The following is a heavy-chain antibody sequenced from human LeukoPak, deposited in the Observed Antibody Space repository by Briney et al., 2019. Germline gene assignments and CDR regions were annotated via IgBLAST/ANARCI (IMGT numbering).Heavy chain of an antibody. V-gene: IGHV4-31*03. Sequence: SETLSLTCTVSGGSISSGGYYWSWIRQHPGKGLEWIGYIYYSGSTYYNPSLKSRVTISVDTSKNQFSLKLSSVTAADTAVYYCAREMPPGWFDPWGQGTLVTVSS. CDR3: AREMPPGWFDP. CDR2: IYYSGST. J-gene: IGHJ5*02. CDR1: GGSISSGGYY. D-gene: IGHD2-2*01.